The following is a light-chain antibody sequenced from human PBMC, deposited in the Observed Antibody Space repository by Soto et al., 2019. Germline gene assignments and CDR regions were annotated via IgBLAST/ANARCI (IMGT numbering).Light chain of an antibody. Sequence: QSALTQPPSASGSPGQSVTISCTGTSSDIGASNYVSWYQQHPGKAPRLVIYEVSKRPSGVPDRFSGSRSGNTASLTVSGIQAEDEADYYCSSYAGSNNVVFGRGTKLT. V-gene: IGLV2-8*01. CDR3: SSYAGSNNVV. CDR2: EVS. J-gene: IGLJ3*02. CDR1: SSDIGASNY.